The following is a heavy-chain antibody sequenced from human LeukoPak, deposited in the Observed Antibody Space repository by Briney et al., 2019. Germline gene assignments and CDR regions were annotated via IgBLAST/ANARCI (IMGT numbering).Heavy chain of an antibody. CDR1: GGSISSNNYY. J-gene: IGHJ4*02. Sequence: PSETLSLTCTVSGGSISSNNYYWGWIRQPPGKGLEWIASIYFSGSTYYHPSLKSRVTISGDTSKNQFSLKLSSVTAADTAVYYCASGYSYDLFDYWGQGTLVTVSS. CDR2: IYFSGST. CDR3: ASGYSYDLFDY. V-gene: IGHV4-39*01. D-gene: IGHD5-18*01.